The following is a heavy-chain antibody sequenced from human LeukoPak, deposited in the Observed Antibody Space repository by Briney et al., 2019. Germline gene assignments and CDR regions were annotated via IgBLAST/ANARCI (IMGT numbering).Heavy chain of an antibody. CDR1: GFTFSSHG. Sequence: GGSLRLSCAASGFTFSSHGIHWVRQAPGKGLEWVAVISYAGSDKYYADSVKGRFTISKDNSKNTLYLQMNSLRAEDTAVYYCAKSSSGGWYLLGDAFDIWGQGTMVTVSS. CDR3: AKSSSGGWYLLGDAFDI. D-gene: IGHD6-19*01. J-gene: IGHJ3*02. CDR2: ISYAGSDK. V-gene: IGHV3-30*18.